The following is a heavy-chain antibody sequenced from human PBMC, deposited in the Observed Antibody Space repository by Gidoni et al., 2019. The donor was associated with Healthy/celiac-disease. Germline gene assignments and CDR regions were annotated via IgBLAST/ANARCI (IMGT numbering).Heavy chain of an antibody. Sequence: EVQLVESGGGSAQLGRSLRLSCAASGFTFDDYAMHWVRQAPGKGLEWVSGIRWNSGSIGYADSVKGRFTISRDNAKNSLYLQMNSLRAEDTALYYCAKDMGIAAATLPLNDAFDIWGQGTMVTVSS. CDR2: IRWNSGSI. CDR3: AKDMGIAAATLPLNDAFDI. D-gene: IGHD6-13*01. V-gene: IGHV3-9*01. CDR1: GFTFDDYA. J-gene: IGHJ3*02.